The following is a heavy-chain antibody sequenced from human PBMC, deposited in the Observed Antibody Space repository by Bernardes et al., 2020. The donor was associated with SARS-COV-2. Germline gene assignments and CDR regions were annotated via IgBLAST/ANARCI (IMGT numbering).Heavy chain of an antibody. V-gene: IGHV3-13*04. CDR1: GFTFSSYD. Sequence: GGSLRLSCAASGFTFSSYDMHWVRQATGKGLEWVSAIGTAGDTYYPGSVKGRFTISRENAKNSLYLQMNSLRAGDTAVYYCARAGRDIVVVPAAKTSYYYMDVWGKGTTVTVSS. CDR3: ARAGRDIVVVPAAKTSYYYMDV. J-gene: IGHJ6*03. D-gene: IGHD2-2*01. CDR2: IGTAGDT.